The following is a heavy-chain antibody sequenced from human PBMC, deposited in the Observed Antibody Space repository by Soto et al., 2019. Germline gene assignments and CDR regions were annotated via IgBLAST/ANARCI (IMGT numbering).Heavy chain of an antibody. D-gene: IGHD2-2*01. Sequence: QVQLVQSGAEVKKPGASVKVSCKASGYTFTNYDINWVRQATGQGIEWMGGMNPNSGNTGSAQKFQGRVTMTRNTSISTAYMELSSLRSEDTAVYYCARPLRYCSSTSCQYYFDYWGQGTLVTVSS. CDR1: GYTFTNYD. J-gene: IGHJ4*02. CDR2: MNPNSGNT. CDR3: ARPLRYCSSTSCQYYFDY. V-gene: IGHV1-8*01.